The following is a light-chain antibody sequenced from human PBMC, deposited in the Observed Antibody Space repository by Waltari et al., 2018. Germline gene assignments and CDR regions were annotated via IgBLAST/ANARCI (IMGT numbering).Light chain of an antibody. CDR2: EDN. CDR3: QSYDNRNHWV. J-gene: IGLJ3*02. V-gene: IGLV6-57*01. CDR1: SGRIATNY. Sequence: NFMLTQPLSVSESPGKTVTISCTRSSGRIATNYVQWYQQRPGSSPTAVIYEDNQRPSGVPDRFSGSIDSSSNSASLTISGLKTEDEADYYCQSYDNRNHWVFGGGTKLTVL.